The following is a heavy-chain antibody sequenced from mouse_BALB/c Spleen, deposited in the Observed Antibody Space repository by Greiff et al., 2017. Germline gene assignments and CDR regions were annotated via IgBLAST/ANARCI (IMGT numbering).Heavy chain of an antibody. CDR1: GFTFSSFG. J-gene: IGHJ4*01. CDR2: ISSGSSTI. Sequence: EVKLEESGGGLVQPGGSRKLSCAASGFTFSSFGMHWVRQAPEKGLEWVAYISSGSSTIYYADTVKGRFTISRDNPKNTMFLQMTSLRSEDTAMYYCARAGHYAMDYWGQGTSVTVSA. CDR3: ARAGHYAMDY. V-gene: IGHV5-17*02.